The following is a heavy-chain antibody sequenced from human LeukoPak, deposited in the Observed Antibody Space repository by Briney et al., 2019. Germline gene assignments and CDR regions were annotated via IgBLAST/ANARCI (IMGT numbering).Heavy chain of an antibody. CDR3: ARDRIRQQLKYRTNWFDP. J-gene: IGHJ5*02. CDR2: ISSSSSYI. CDR1: GFTFSSYS. Sequence: GGSLRLSCAASGFTFSSYSMNWVRQAPGKGLEWVSSISSSSSYIYYADSVKGRFTISRDNAKNSLYLQMNSLRAEDTAVYYCARDRIRQQLKYRTNWFDPWGQGTLVTVSS. D-gene: IGHD6-13*01. V-gene: IGHV3-21*01.